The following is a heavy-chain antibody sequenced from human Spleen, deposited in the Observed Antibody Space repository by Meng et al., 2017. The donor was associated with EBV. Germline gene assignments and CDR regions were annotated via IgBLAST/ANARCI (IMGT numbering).Heavy chain of an antibody. CDR2: IFSMFGTT. V-gene: IGHV1-69*06. D-gene: IGHD3-3*01. CDR3: AIGITFFGVVRS. Sequence: QVQLVQSGAEGKKPGSSVRVSCKASGGSISSYAVSWVRQAPGQGLEWMAGIFSMFGTTNNTQKFQGRVTVTADRSTNTAYMELSSLRSEDTAVYYCAIGITFFGVVRSWGQGTLVTVSS. CDR1: GGSISSYA. J-gene: IGHJ4*02.